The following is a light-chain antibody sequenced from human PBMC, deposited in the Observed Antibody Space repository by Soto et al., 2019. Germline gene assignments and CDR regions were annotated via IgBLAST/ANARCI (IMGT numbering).Light chain of an antibody. J-gene: IGKJ5*01. CDR1: ENVRTK. V-gene: IGKV3-15*01. CDR3: KQYKEWPPFT. CDR2: GAS. Sequence: EIVMTQSPAILSVSPGEAATLSCRASENVRTKVAWYQQKPGQAPSLLILGASTRATGVPARFSGSGSGTELTLSISSLQSEDFAVYYCKQYKEWPPFTFGQGTRLEIK.